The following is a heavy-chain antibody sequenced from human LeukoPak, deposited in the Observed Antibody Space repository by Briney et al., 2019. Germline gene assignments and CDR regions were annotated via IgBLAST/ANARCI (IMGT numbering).Heavy chain of an antibody. CDR2: ISSSSSTI. CDR3: ARDLNSIQLKN. J-gene: IGHJ4*02. Sequence: GGSLRLSCAASGFTFSSYSMNWVRQAPGKGLEWVSYISSSSSTIYYADSVKGRFTISRDNAKNSLYLQMNSLRAEDTAVYYCARDLNSIQLKNWGQGTLVTVSS. D-gene: IGHD5-18*01. CDR1: GFTFSSYS. V-gene: IGHV3-48*01.